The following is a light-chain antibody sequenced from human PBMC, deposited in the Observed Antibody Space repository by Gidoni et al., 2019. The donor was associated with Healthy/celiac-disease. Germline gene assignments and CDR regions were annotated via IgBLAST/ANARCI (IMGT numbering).Light chain of an antibody. Sequence: EIVMTQSPATLSVSPGERATLSCRASQSVSSNLAWYQQKPGQAPRRLIYGASNRATGIPARFSGSVSGTEFTLTISSLQSEDFAVYYCQQYNNWPPYTFGQGTKLEIK. V-gene: IGKV3-15*01. CDR1: QSVSSN. CDR2: GAS. J-gene: IGKJ2*01. CDR3: QQYNNWPPYT.